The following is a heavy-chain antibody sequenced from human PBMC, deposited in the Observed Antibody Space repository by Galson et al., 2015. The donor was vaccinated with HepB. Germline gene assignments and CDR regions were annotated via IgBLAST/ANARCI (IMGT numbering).Heavy chain of an antibody. V-gene: IGHV3-21*06. Sequence: SLRLSCAAAGFSFSYYSMSWVRQTPGKGLEWVSCIRSTSTYIYYADSVKGRFTISRDNAKNSLYLQMNSLKAEDTAVYYCARVFYDYVGGTYREIDSWGQGTLVTVSS. CDR1: GFSFSYYS. D-gene: IGHD3-16*02. CDR2: IRSTSTYI. CDR3: ARVFYDYVGGTYREIDS. J-gene: IGHJ4*02.